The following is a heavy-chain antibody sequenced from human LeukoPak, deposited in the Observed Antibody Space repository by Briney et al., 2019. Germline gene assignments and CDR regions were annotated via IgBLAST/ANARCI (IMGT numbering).Heavy chain of an antibody. CDR3: ARYNYGYDALDF. CDR1: GFTFSSYA. D-gene: IGHD5-18*01. Sequence: GSLRLSCAASGFTFSSYAMHWVRQPPGKGLEWIGEIYQSGYTKYNPYLKSRVTISVDKSKNQFSLRLNSVTAADTAVYYCARYNYGYDALDFWGQGTMVTVSS. CDR2: IYQSGYT. V-gene: IGHV4-4*02. J-gene: IGHJ3*01.